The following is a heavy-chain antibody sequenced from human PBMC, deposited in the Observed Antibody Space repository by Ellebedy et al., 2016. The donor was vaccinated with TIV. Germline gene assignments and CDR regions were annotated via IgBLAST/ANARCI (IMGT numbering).Heavy chain of an antibody. D-gene: IGHD3-10*01. V-gene: IGHV3-7*01. Sequence: GGSLRLSXAASGFTFSSYWMSWVRQAPGKGLEWVANIKQDGSEKYYVDSVKGRFTISRDNAKNSLYLQMNSLRAEDTAVYYCARGGAWFGDFAFDYWGQGTLVTVSS. J-gene: IGHJ4*02. CDR2: IKQDGSEK. CDR1: GFTFSSYW. CDR3: ARGGAWFGDFAFDY.